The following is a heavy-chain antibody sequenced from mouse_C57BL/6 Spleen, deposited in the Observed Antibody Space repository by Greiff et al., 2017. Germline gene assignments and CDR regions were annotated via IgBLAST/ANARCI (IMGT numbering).Heavy chain of an antibody. V-gene: IGHV1-50*01. D-gene: IGHD4-1*01. CDR2: IDPSDSYT. CDR1: GYTFTSYW. Sequence: VQLQQPGAELVKPGASVKLSCKASGYTFTSYWMQWVKQRPGQGLEWIGEIDPSDSYTNYNQKFKGKATLTVDTSSSTAYMQLSSLTSEDSAVYYCAREVNWVDYWGQGTTLTVSS. CDR3: AREVNWVDY. J-gene: IGHJ2*01.